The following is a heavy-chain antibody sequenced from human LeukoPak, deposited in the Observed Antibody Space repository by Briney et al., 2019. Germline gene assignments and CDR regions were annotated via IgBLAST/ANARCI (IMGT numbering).Heavy chain of an antibody. Sequence: ASVKVSCKAFGYTFTSYYMHWVRQAPGQGLEWMGLINPSGGSTSYAEEFQGRLTMTRDTSTSTVHMELSSLRSEDTAVYYCARTNYHDGSGFYDYWGQGTLVTVSS. V-gene: IGHV1-46*01. CDR2: INPSGGST. J-gene: IGHJ4*02. CDR1: GYTFTSYY. D-gene: IGHD3-22*01. CDR3: ARTNYHDGSGFYDY.